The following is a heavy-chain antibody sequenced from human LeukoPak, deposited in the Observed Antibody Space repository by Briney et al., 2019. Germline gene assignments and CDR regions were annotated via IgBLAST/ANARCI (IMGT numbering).Heavy chain of an antibody. CDR3: ARYPYYDSSIDY. Sequence: SETLSLTCTVSGYSISSGYYWGWIRQPPGKGLEWIGSIYHSGSTYYNPSLKSRVTISVDTSKNQFSLKLSSVTAADTAVYYCARYPYYDSSIDYWGQGTLVTVSS. D-gene: IGHD3-22*01. J-gene: IGHJ4*02. V-gene: IGHV4-38-2*02. CDR1: GYSISSGYY. CDR2: IYHSGST.